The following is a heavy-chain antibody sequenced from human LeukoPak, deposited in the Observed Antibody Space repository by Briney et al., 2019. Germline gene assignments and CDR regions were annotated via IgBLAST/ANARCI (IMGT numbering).Heavy chain of an antibody. CDR2: IIPIFGTA. D-gene: IGHD3-9*01. Sequence: SVKVSCKASGGTFSSYAISWVRQAPGQGLEWMGGIIPIFGTANYAQKFQGRVTITADESTSTAYMELSSLRSEDTAVYYCARVPGHLSLRNWFDPWGQETLVTVSS. V-gene: IGHV1-69*13. CDR3: ARVPGHLSLRNWFDP. CDR1: GGTFSSYA. J-gene: IGHJ5*02.